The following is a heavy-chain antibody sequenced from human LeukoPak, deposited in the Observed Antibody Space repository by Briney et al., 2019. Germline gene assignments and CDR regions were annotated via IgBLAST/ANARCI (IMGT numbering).Heavy chain of an antibody. CDR2: GDYSGGT. CDR1: GDSFSSVTDY. V-gene: IGHV4-39*01. CDR3: ARLWGDYDFWSGKGGWFDP. Sequence: PSETLSLTCTVSGDSFSSVTDYWAWIRQPPGKGLEWIASGDYSGGTYYNPSLESRVAISADMSKNQFSLKLSSVTAADTAVYYCARLWGDYDFWSGKGGWFDPWGQGTLVTVSS. J-gene: IGHJ5*02. D-gene: IGHD3-3*01.